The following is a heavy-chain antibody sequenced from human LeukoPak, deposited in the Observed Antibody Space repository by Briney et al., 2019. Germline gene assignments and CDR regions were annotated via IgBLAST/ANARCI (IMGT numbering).Heavy chain of an antibody. Sequence: SETLSLTCTASGASIDGTNWWSWVRQSPGEGLVWIAEISHSGSTNYNPSLESRVTISVDKSKNQFSLNMNSVTAADTAMYYCTSRFRLAHFDYWGQGALVTVSS. V-gene: IGHV4-4*02. CDR1: GASIDGTNW. J-gene: IGHJ4*02. D-gene: IGHD3-9*01. CDR3: TSRFRLAHFDY. CDR2: ISHSGST.